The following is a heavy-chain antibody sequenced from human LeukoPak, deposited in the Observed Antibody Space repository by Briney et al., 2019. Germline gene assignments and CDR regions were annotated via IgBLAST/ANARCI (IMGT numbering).Heavy chain of an antibody. V-gene: IGHV3-7*01. Sequence: GGSLRLSCAASGFTFSSYWMSWVRQAPGKGLEWVANIKQDGSEKNYVDSVKGRFTMSRDNGKNSLDLQMNSLRAEDTAVYYCARPELPGWSVLSDFWGQGTLVTVSS. CDR2: IKQDGSEK. CDR3: ARPELPGWSVLSDF. J-gene: IGHJ4*02. D-gene: IGHD2-15*01. CDR1: GFTFSSYW.